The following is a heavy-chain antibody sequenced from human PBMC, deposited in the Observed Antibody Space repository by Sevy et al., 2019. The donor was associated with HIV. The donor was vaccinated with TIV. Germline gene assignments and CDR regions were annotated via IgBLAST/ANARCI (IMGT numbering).Heavy chain of an antibody. CDR2: ISYDGIDK. D-gene: IGHD4-17*01. J-gene: IGHJ6*02. CDR1: GFAFSNYYA. Sequence: GGSLRLSCAASGFAFSNYYAMHWVRQAPGKGLEWVALISYDGIDKYCADSVKGRFTISRDNFKNTLFLQMNSLTTEDTAVYYCARPRANYVDHYFFYAMDVWGQGTTVTVSS. CDR3: ARPRANYVDHYFFYAMDV. V-gene: IGHV3-30-3*01.